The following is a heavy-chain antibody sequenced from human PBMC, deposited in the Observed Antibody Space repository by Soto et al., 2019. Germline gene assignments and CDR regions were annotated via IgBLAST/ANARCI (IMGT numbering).Heavy chain of an antibody. Sequence: PGGSLRLSCVASGVTFSNYAMTWVRQAPGQGLEWVSVVSGSGESSYYADSEKGRFTISRDNSKNTVYLQMNILRVEDTAVYYCARAGFCSSTISSDYYYAMDVWGRGTTVTVSS. CDR3: ARAGFCSSTISSDYYYAMDV. V-gene: IGHV3-23*01. D-gene: IGHD2-2*01. CDR1: GVTFSNYA. J-gene: IGHJ6*02. CDR2: VSGSGESS.